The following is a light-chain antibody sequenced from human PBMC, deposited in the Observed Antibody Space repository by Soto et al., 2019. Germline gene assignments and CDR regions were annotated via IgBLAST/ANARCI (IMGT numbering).Light chain of an antibody. Sequence: EIVLTQSPGTLSLSPGERATLSCRASQSVSSSYLAWYQQKPGQAPRLLIYGASNRATDIPDRFSGSGSGTYFTLTVNTLEPDVFAVYYCQQYGSSPPYTFGQGTKLEIK. CDR3: QQYGSSPPYT. V-gene: IGKV3-20*01. CDR2: GAS. J-gene: IGKJ2*01. CDR1: QSVSSSY.